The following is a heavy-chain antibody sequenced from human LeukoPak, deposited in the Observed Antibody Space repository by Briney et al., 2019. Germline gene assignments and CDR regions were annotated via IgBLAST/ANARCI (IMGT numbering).Heavy chain of an antibody. V-gene: IGHV1-8*02. CDR2: MNPNSGNT. D-gene: IGHD3-22*01. J-gene: IGHJ3*02. Sequence: ASVKVSCKASGYTFTSYDINWVRQATGQGLEWMGWMNPNSGNTGYAQKFQGRVTMTRDTSISTAYMELSRLRSDDTAVYYCARSGYDTDAFDIWGQGTMVTVSS. CDR3: ARSGYDTDAFDI. CDR1: GYTFTSYD.